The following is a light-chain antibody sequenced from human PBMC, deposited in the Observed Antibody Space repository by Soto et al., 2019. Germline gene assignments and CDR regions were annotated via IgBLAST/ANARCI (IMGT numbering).Light chain of an antibody. V-gene: IGKV3-15*01. J-gene: IGKJ5*01. Sequence: EVVMTQSPATLSVSPGERVTLSCRSRQSVADNLAWFQQKPGQGPRLLIYGASTRAAGIPARFSDSGAEPDFTLTISSLRSEVSEVYHCQQYNNWPITFGQGTRLEIK. CDR3: QQYNNWPIT. CDR2: GAS. CDR1: QSVADN.